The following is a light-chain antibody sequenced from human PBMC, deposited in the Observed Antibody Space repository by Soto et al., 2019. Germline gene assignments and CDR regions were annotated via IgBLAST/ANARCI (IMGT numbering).Light chain of an antibody. CDR2: EAN. V-gene: IGLV1-51*01. CDR1: SSNIGGNS. CDR3: YSFAGGATFV. Sequence: QSVMTQPPSVSAAPGQKVTISCSGSSSNIGGNSVSWYQQLPGTAPKLIIYEANKRPSGVSDRFSGSRSGTTASLTISALQAEDEADYSCYSFAGGATFVFGGGTKLTVL. J-gene: IGLJ2*01.